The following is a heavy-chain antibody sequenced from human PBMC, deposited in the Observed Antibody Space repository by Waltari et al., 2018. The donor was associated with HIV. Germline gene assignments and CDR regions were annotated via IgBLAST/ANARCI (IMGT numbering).Heavy chain of an antibody. D-gene: IGHD3-3*01. CDR2: ISFDGNNA. Sequence: QEQLVESGGGVAQPGRSLSLSCSASGFIFGDYAMHWVRPAPGKGLEWVGLISFDGNNAYYADSVKGRFTISRDNSKNTMSLQMNSLRSDDTALYYCARTIFGVMITSDFFYGMDVWGQGTTVTVS. V-gene: IGHV3-30-3*01. CDR1: GFIFGDYA. CDR3: ARTIFGVMITSDFFYGMDV. J-gene: IGHJ6*02.